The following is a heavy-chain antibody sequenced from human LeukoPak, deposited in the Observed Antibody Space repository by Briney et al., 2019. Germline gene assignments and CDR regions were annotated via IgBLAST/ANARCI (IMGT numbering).Heavy chain of an antibody. CDR3: AKAPYILPEYHSGSYSYFDY. V-gene: IGHV3-23*01. Sequence: GAYLRLYCAASGFTFSSYAMSWVRQAPGKGLEWVSAISGSGGSTYYADSVKGRFTISRDNSKNTLYLQMNSLRAEDTAVYYCAKAPYILPEYHSGSYSYFDYWGQGTLVTVSS. J-gene: IGHJ4*02. CDR2: ISGSGGST. D-gene: IGHD1-26*01. CDR1: GFTFSSYA.